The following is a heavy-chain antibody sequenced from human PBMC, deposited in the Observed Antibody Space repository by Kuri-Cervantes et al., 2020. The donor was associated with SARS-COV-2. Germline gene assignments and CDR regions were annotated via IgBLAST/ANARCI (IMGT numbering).Heavy chain of an antibody. Sequence: GSLRLSCTVSGGSISSSSYYWGWIRRPPGKGLEWIGSIYYSGSTNYNPSLKSRVTISVDRSKNQFSLKLSSVTAADTAVYYCARDSRVGIAAAGLYYWGQGTLVTVSS. CDR1: GGSISSSSYY. CDR2: IYYSGST. J-gene: IGHJ4*02. V-gene: IGHV4-39*07. CDR3: ARDSRVGIAAAGLYY. D-gene: IGHD6-13*01.